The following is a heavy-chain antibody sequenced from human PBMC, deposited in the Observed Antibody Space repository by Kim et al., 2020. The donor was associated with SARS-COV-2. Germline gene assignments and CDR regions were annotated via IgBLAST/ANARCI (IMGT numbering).Heavy chain of an antibody. J-gene: IGHJ4*02. D-gene: IGHD5-18*01. Sequence: ADSVKGRFTISRDNAKNSLYLQMNSLRAEDTAVYYCARGKHVDTAMVRVYWGQGTLVTVSS. V-gene: IGHV3-21*01. CDR3: ARGKHVDTAMVRVY.